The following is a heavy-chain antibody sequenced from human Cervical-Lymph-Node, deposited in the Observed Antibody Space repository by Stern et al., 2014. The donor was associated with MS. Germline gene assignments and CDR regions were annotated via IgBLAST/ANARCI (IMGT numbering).Heavy chain of an antibody. V-gene: IGHV4-61*08. CDR2: IYHRGSS. Sequence: QLQLQESGPGLVKPSATLSLTCTVSGGSVSSDAYYWSLIPQSPGKGLEWIGYIYHRGSSSYNPSLKSRVTMSVDTSKNQFSLRLTSVTAADTAVYYCGKQVREWGRGTLVTVSS. J-gene: IGHJ4*02. CDR1: GGSVSSDAYY. CDR3: GKQVRE.